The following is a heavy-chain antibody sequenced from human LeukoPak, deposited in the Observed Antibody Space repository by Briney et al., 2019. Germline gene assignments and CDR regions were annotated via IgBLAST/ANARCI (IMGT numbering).Heavy chain of an antibody. J-gene: IGHJ5*02. Sequence: GGSLRLSCTASGFSISDNAMHWVRQAPGRGLERVAYIRYDGNSKNYADSVKGRFTISRDNSRDTLYLQMNSLRGDDTAVYYCTKGDDFGANTRLPKYNWFDPWGRGTLVTVSS. CDR3: TKGDDFGANTRLPKYNWFDP. CDR2: IRYDGNSK. CDR1: GFSISDNA. V-gene: IGHV3-30*02. D-gene: IGHD4-23*01.